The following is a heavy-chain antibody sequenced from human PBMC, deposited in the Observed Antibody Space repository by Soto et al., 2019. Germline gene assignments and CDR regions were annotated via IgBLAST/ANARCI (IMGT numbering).Heavy chain of an antibody. CDR1: GLTFGANA. CDR3: AKPSHEMLTGYSPFDH. D-gene: IGHD3-9*01. V-gene: IGHV3-23*01. CDR2: IRDSGGST. Sequence: EVQLLESGGGLVQPGGPWSLSWVALGLTFGANAMSWVAQLPGKGLRWVSAIRDSGGSTYYADSVKGRFTISRDNSKSTLFLQMDSLNADDTALYYCAKPSHEMLTGYSPFDHWGQGTLVTVSS. J-gene: IGHJ4*02.